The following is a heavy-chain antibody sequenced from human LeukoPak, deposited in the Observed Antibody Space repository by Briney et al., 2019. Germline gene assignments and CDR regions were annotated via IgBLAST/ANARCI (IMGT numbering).Heavy chain of an antibody. Sequence: GGSLRLSCTASGFTFSSYAMSWVRQAPGKGLEWVSGISGSGDNTYYADSVKGRFTISRDNSKNTLYVQVNSLGTEDTAAYYCAKGSYYDSSGSFYFDHWGQGTLVTVSS. CDR1: GFTFSSYA. V-gene: IGHV3-23*01. CDR2: ISGSGDNT. J-gene: IGHJ4*02. D-gene: IGHD3-22*01. CDR3: AKGSYYDSSGSFYFDH.